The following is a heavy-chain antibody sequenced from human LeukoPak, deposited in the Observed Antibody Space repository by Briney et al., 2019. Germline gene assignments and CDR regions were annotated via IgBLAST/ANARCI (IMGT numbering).Heavy chain of an antibody. CDR3: ARLTRTTGFDY. J-gene: IGHJ4*02. CDR1: GFPFSSYW. CDR2: IKRDGSDK. V-gene: IGHV3-7*01. D-gene: IGHD1-1*01. Sequence: GGSLRLSCAASGFPFSSYWMSWVRQAPGKGLEWVANIKRDGSDKYYVDAVKGRFTISRDNAKNSLYVQLNSLRADDTAVYYCARLTRTTGFDYWGQGTLVTVSS.